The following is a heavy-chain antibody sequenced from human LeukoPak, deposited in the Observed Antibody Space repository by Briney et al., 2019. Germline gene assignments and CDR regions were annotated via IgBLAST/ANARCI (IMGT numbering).Heavy chain of an antibody. CDR3: ARVAAAGTLAPFDP. V-gene: IGHV7-4-1*02. J-gene: IGHJ5*02. CDR2: INPNTGNS. CDR1: GYTFTSYD. D-gene: IGHD6-13*01. Sequence: ASVKVSCKASGYTFTSYDINWMRQAPGQGLEWMGWINPNTGNSTFAQGFTGRFVFSLDTSVSTAYLQISSLKAEDTAVYYCARVAAAGTLAPFDPWGQGTLVTVSS.